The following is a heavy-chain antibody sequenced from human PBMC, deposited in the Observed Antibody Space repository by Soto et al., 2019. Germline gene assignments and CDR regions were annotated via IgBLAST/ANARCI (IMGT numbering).Heavy chain of an antibody. CDR3: AREFDTYDAFDI. CDR2: IIPIFGTA. CDR1: VGTFSSYA. D-gene: IGHD3-9*01. Sequence: SVKVSCKASVGTFSSYAISWVRQAPGQGLEWMGGIIPIFGTANYAQKFQGRVTITADKSTSTAYMELSSLRSEDTAVYYCAREFDTYDAFDIWGQGTTVTVSS. J-gene: IGHJ3*02. V-gene: IGHV1-69*06.